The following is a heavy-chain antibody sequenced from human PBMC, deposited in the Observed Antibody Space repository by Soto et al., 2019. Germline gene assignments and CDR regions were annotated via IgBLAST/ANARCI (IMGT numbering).Heavy chain of an antibody. Sequence: HPGGSLRLSCVGSGFTFSNYGMHWVRQPPGKGLKWVALISDDGDKRYYADSVRGRLIISRDNSKDTLYLQMNSLGPDDTAVYFCAKARVRIVGANSFDYWGQGTPVTVSS. V-gene: IGHV3-30*18. J-gene: IGHJ4*02. CDR1: GFTFSNYG. CDR2: ISDDGDKR. CDR3: AKARVRIVGANSFDY. D-gene: IGHD1-26*01.